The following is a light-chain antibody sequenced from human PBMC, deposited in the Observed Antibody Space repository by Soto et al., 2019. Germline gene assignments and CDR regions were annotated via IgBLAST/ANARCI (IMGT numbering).Light chain of an antibody. J-gene: IGKJ5*01. CDR2: LGS. V-gene: IGKV2-28*01. CDR3: MQALQTSIT. CDR1: QSLLHRNGYNY. Sequence: DIVMTESPVSLAVTPGEPASISCRSSQSLLHRNGYNYLDWYLQKPGQSPQLXSYLGSNRASGVPDRFSGSGSGTDFTLKISRVEAEDVGVYYCMQALQTSITFGQGTRLEIK.